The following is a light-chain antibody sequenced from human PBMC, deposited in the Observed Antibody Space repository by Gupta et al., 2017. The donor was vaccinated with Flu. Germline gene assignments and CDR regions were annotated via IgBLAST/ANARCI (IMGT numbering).Light chain of an antibody. CDR1: QIINRKY. CDR2: DAS. Sequence: ELVLTQSPGILSLSPGERATHSCRASQIINRKYLAWYQQKPGQAPRRLIYDASSRATGIPDRFSGGGSGPGFSLTISRREPEDFAVYSCQQEGSLPGTFGQGTXVEVK. V-gene: IGKV3-20*01. J-gene: IGKJ1*01. CDR3: QQEGSLPGT.